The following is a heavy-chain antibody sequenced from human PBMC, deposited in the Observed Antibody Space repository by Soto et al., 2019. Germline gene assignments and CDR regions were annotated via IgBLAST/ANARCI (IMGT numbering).Heavy chain of an antibody. CDR1: GYTFTSYG. CDR3: ARDWSRGDISDSSSWPAGPAFDI. D-gene: IGHD6-13*01. V-gene: IGHV1-18*04. Sequence: QVPLVQSGAEVKKPGASVKVSCKASGYTFTSYGISWVRQAPGQGLEWMGWISAYNGNTNYAQKLQGRVTMTTDTSTSTAYMELRSLRSDDTAVYYCARDWSRGDISDSSSWPAGPAFDIWGQGTMVTVSS. CDR2: ISAYNGNT. J-gene: IGHJ3*02.